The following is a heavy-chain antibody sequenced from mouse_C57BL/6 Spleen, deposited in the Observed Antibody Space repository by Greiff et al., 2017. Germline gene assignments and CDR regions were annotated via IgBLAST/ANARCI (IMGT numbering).Heavy chain of an antibody. V-gene: IGHV1-74*01. Sequence: QVQLQQPGAELVKPGASVKVSCKASGYTFTSYWMHWVKQRPGQGLEWIGRIYPSDSDTNYNQKFKGKATLTVDKSSSTAYMQLSSLTSEDAAVYYCARDGYFPDWYFDVWGTGTTVTVSS. D-gene: IGHD2-3*01. CDR3: ARDGYFPDWYFDV. CDR1: GYTFTSYW. CDR2: IYPSDSDT. J-gene: IGHJ1*03.